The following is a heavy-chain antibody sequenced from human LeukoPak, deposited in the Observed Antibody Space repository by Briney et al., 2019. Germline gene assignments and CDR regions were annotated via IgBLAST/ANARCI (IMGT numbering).Heavy chain of an antibody. D-gene: IGHD2-21*02. J-gene: IGHJ3*02. CDR3: ARVNVVATQLAFDI. Sequence: SETLSLTCTVSGGSISSYYWSWIRQPPGKGLEWIGRIYSSGSTNYNPSLKSQATISVDTPKNQFSLKLSTVTAADTDVYYCARVNVVATQLAFDIWGQGTMVTVSS. V-gene: IGHV4-4*08. CDR1: GGSISSYY. CDR2: IYSSGST.